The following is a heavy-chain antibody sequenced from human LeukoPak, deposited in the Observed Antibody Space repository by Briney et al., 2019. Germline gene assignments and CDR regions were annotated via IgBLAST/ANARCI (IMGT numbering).Heavy chain of an antibody. V-gene: IGHV4-39*01. CDR3: ARRDGYNYLGY. D-gene: IGHD5-24*01. Sequence: SETLSLTCTVSGGSISSSSYYWGWIRQPPGKGLEWIGSIYYSGSTYYNPSLKSRVTISVDTSKNQFSLKLSSVTAADTAVYYCARRDGYNYLGYWGQGTLVTVSS. CDR1: GGSISSSSYY. J-gene: IGHJ4*02. CDR2: IYYSGST.